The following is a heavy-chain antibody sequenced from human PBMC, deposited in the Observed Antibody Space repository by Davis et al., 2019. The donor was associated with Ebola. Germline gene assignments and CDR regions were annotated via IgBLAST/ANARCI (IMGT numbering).Heavy chain of an antibody. Sequence: ASVKVSCKASGYTFTSYDINWVRQATGQGLEWMGWMNPNSGNTGYAQKFQGRVTMTRNTSISTAYMELGSLRSEDTAVYYCASGLVVPAARGLVAFDIWGQGTMVTVSS. V-gene: IGHV1-8*01. D-gene: IGHD2-2*01. CDR3: ASGLVVPAARGLVAFDI. CDR1: GYTFTSYD. CDR2: MNPNSGNT. J-gene: IGHJ3*02.